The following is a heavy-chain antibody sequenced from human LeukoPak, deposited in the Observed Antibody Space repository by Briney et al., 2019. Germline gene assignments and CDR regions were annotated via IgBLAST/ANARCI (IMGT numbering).Heavy chain of an antibody. D-gene: IGHD4-17*01. CDR3: ARDVPGYGDYSGHAFDF. J-gene: IGHJ3*01. CDR1: GCTFDHYV. V-gene: IGHV3-20*04. Sequence: PGGSLRLSCASSGCTFDHYVMSWVRQAPGKGLEDVSGIIWNGMSAGYAESVRGRLTISRDNAKKSLYLQMNSLSVEDTEFYYCARDVPGYGDYSGHAFDFWGQGTVVTVSS. CDR2: IIWNGMSA.